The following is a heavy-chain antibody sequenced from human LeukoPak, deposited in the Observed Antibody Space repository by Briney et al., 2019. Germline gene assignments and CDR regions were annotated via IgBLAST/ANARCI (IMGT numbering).Heavy chain of an antibody. Sequence: GASVKVSCKASGYTFTSYGISWVRQAPGQGLEWMGWISDYNGNTNYAQKLQGRVTMTTDTSTSTAYMELSSLRSEDTAVYYCARDPYGGTDAFDIWGQGTMVTVSS. CDR3: ARDPYGGTDAFDI. V-gene: IGHV1-18*01. J-gene: IGHJ3*02. CDR1: GYTFTSYG. D-gene: IGHD4-23*01. CDR2: ISDYNGNT.